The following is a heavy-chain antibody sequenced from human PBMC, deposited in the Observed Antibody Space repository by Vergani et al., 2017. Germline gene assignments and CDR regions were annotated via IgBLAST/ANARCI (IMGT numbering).Heavy chain of an antibody. CDR3: AKGDLYDMLTGFYRNAFDI. Sequence: EVQLVESGGGLVKPGGSLRLSCAASGFTFSNAWMSWVRQAPGKGLEWVGRIKSKTDGGTTDYAAPVKGRFTSSRADSKNTLYLQMNSLKTEDTAVYYCAKGDLYDMLTGFYRNAFDIWGQGTMVTVSS. V-gene: IGHV3-15*01. CDR1: GFTFSNAW. CDR2: IKSKTDGGTT. J-gene: IGHJ3*02. D-gene: IGHD3-9*01.